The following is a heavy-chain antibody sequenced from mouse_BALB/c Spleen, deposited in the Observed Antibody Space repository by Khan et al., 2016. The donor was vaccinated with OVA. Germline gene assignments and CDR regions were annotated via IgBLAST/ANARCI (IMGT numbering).Heavy chain of an antibody. J-gene: IGHJ3*01. Sequence: VQLQQSGPDLVKPGASVKISCKASGYSFPLYYMSWVKQSHGKSLEWIGRVNPNTDNINYNQEFKGKAILTVDKSSNTAYMELRSLTSEDSAVYFWARGYDVFASWGQGTLVTVSA. V-gene: IGHV1-26*01. D-gene: IGHD2-14*01. CDR3: ARGYDVFAS. CDR2: VNPNTDNI. CDR1: GYSFPLYY.